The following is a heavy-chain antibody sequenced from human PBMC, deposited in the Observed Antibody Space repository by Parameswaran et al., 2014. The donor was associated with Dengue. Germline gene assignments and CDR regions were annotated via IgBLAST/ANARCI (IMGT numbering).Heavy chain of an antibody. J-gene: IGHJ4*02. CDR3: TIRNLGY. V-gene: IGHV3-15*01. CDR2: IKSKSDGGTT. Sequence: AGWSLRLSCAASGFTFSKAWMSWVRQAPGKGLEWVGRIKSKSDGGTTDYAAAVKGRFTMSRDDSKNRMYLQMNSLKNEDTAVYYCTIRNLGYWGQGTLVTVSS. CDR1: GFTFSKAW. D-gene: IGHD7-27*01.